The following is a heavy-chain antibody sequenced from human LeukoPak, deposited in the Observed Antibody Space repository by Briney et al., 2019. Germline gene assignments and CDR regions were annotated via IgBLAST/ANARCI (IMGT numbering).Heavy chain of an antibody. V-gene: IGHV3-7*01. Sequence: HPGGSLRLSCAASGFSLSRYWMSWVRQAPGKGLEWVANIGKDGSWIHYVDSVEGRFTISRDNAKNSLYLQMNSLRAEDTAVYYCARWLELMRNFDWWGQGTLVTVSS. J-gene: IGHJ4*02. D-gene: IGHD5-24*01. CDR2: IGKDGSWI. CDR3: ARWLELMRNFDW. CDR1: GFSLSRYW.